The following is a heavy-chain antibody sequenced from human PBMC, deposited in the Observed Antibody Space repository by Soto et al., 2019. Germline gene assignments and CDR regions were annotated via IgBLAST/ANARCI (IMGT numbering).Heavy chain of an antibody. CDR1: GFTFGDYY. Sequence: GGSLRLSCAASGFTFGDYYMSWIRQAPGKGLEWVSYISSSSSTIYYADSVKGRFTISRDNAKNSLYLQMNSLRAEDTAVYYCARDLVVVAATPDAFDIWGQGKMVTVSS. J-gene: IGHJ3*02. V-gene: IGHV3-11*04. D-gene: IGHD2-15*01. CDR3: ARDLVVVAATPDAFDI. CDR2: ISSSSSTI.